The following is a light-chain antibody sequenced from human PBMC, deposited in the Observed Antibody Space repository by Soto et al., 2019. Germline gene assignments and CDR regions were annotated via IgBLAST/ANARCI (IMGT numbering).Light chain of an antibody. CDR3: QACGLPPFT. CDR2: ARS. J-gene: IGKJ3*01. V-gene: IGKV3-20*01. CDR1: QSVSSGY. Sequence: EVVLTQSPGTLSLSPGDRATLSCRASQSVSSGYLAWYQQKPGQVPRHLIHARSSRANGIPDRFSGSGSGTDFTLTITRLEPADSAVYYCQACGLPPFTFGPGTKVDI.